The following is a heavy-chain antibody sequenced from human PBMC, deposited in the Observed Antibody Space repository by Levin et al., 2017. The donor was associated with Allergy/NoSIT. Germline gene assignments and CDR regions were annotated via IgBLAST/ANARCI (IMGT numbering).Heavy chain of an antibody. V-gene: IGHV3-7*01. CDR2: IKQDGSEK. CDR1: GFTFSNYW. J-gene: IGHJ4*02. Sequence: GGSLRLSCAASGFTFSNYWMSWVRQAPGKGLEWVANIKQDGSEKYYVDSVKGRFTISRDNAKNSLYLQMNSLRAEDTAVYYCARDYDSSGYYYAYWGQGTLVTVSS. D-gene: IGHD3-22*01. CDR3: ARDYDSSGYYYAY.